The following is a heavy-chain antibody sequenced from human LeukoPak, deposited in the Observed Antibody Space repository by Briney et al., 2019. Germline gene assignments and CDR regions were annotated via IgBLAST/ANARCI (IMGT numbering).Heavy chain of an antibody. CDR3: ARETNRYCSSTSCYKWFDP. V-gene: IGHV3-21*01. D-gene: IGHD2-2*02. Sequence: PGGSLRLSCAASGFTFSISTMNWVRQAPGKGLEWVSSISSSSSTMHYADSVKGRFTISRDNAKNSLYLQMNSLRAEDTAVYYCARETNRYCSSTSCYKWFDPWGQGTLVTVSS. CDR1: GFTFSIST. J-gene: IGHJ5*02. CDR2: ISSSSSTM.